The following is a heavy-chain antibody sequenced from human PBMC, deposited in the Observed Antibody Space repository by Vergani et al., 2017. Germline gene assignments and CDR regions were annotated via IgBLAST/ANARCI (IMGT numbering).Heavy chain of an antibody. J-gene: IGHJ4*02. CDR1: GYTFTSYD. Sequence: QVQLVQSGAEVKKPGASVKVSCKASGYTFTSYDINWVRQATGQGLEWMGWMNPNSGNTGYAQKLQGRVTMTRNTSISTAYMELSSLRSEDTAVYYCARGRETYGDYDYYFDYWGQGTLVTVSS. CDR2: MNPNSGNT. CDR3: ARGRETYGDYDYYFDY. V-gene: IGHV1-8*01. D-gene: IGHD4-17*01.